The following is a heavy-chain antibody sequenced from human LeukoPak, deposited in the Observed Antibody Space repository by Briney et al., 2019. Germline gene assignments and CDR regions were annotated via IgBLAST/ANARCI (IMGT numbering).Heavy chain of an antibody. J-gene: IGHJ4*02. V-gene: IGHV3-30*04. Sequence: GGSLRLSCAASGFTFSSYAMHWVRQAPGKGLEWVAVISYDGSNKYYADSVKGRFTISRDSSKNTLYLQMNSLRAEDTAVYYCRGDYVGYWGQGTLVTVSS. CDR2: ISYDGSNK. CDR3: RGDYVGY. CDR1: GFTFSSYA.